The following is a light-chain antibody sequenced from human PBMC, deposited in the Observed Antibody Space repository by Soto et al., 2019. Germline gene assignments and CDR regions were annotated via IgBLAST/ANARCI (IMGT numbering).Light chain of an antibody. Sequence: EIVLTQCPATLSLSPGERATLSCRASQSLTTYLAWYQQKPGQAPRLLIYDASHRATGIPARFSGSGSGTDFTLTISSLEPEDFAVYYCQQRSNWPGTFGPGTKVDIK. J-gene: IGKJ3*01. CDR1: QSLTTY. CDR3: QQRSNWPGT. V-gene: IGKV3-11*01. CDR2: DAS.